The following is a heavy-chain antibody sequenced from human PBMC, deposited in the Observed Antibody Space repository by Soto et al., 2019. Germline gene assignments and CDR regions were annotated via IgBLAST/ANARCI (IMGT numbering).Heavy chain of an antibody. J-gene: IGHJ5*02. Sequence: QVQVVQSGAEVKEPGASVRVSCKASGYTFINYDISWVRQATGQGLEWMGWMNPGSGNTGYANKFQGRVTMTREASTSTDHLELSSLTSEDTASYYCARIASVGTLNWFDPWGQGTLVTVSS. D-gene: IGHD2-21*01. CDR3: ARIASVGTLNWFDP. CDR2: MNPGSGNT. CDR1: GYTFINYD. V-gene: IGHV1-8*02.